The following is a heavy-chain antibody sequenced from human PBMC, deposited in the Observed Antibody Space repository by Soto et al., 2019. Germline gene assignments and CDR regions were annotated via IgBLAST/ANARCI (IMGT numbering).Heavy chain of an antibody. CDR1: GGSVSSGSYY. Sequence: QVQLQESGPGLVKPSETLSLTCTVSGGSVSSGSYYWSWIRQPPGKGLEWIGYIYYSGSTNYNTSPKRRVTLSVDTSKTQFPPQLSSVPAADTAVYSCARGIEGWYQGRYYYGMDVWGQGTTVTVSS. J-gene: IGHJ6*02. D-gene: IGHD6-19*01. V-gene: IGHV4-61*01. CDR3: ARGIEGWYQGRYYYGMDV. CDR2: IYYSGST.